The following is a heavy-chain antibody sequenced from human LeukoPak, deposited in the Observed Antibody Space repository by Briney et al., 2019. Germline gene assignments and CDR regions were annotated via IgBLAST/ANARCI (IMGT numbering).Heavy chain of an antibody. CDR2: ISGSGGSV. D-gene: IGHD2-2*01. Sequence: GGSLRLSCAASGFTFRSHAMSWVRQAPGKGLEWVAAISGSGGSVYYTDSVKGRSTISRDNSNNMIYLQIDSLRAEDSALYYCARGPYCDSSTCYTIGSFDFWGQGTLVTVSS. CDR3: ARGPYCDSSTCYTIGSFDF. CDR1: GFTFRSHA. J-gene: IGHJ5*01. V-gene: IGHV3-23*01.